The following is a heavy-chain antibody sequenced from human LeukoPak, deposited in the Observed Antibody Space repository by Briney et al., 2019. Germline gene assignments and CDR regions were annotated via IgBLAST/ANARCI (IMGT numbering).Heavy chain of an antibody. D-gene: IGHD1-26*01. CDR2: INPNSGGT. J-gene: IGHJ4*02. Sequence: ASVKVSCKASGYTFTGNYIHGVRQAPGQGLEWMGLINPNSGGTNYAQKFQGRVTLTKDTSITTGYMVLSSLRSDDTAVYYCARDLSGSYDYWGQGTLVTVSS. V-gene: IGHV1-2*02. CDR1: GYTFTGNY. CDR3: ARDLSGSYDY.